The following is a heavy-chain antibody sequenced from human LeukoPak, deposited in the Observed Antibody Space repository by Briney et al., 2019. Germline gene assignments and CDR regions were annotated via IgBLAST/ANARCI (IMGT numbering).Heavy chain of an antibody. CDR1: GFTFGDYA. CDR2: IRSKAYGGTT. Sequence: GRSLRLSCTASGFTFGDYAMSWVRQAPGKGLERVGFIRSKAYGGTTEYAASVKGRFTISRDDSKSIAYLQMNSLKTEDTAVYYCTRDSRGYSYGFCFDYWGQGTLVTVSS. D-gene: IGHD5-18*01. V-gene: IGHV3-49*04. CDR3: TRDSRGYSYGFCFDY. J-gene: IGHJ4*02.